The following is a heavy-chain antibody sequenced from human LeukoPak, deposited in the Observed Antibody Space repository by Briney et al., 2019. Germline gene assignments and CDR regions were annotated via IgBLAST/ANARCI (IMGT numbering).Heavy chain of an antibody. CDR3: ARDRGRYYMDV. D-gene: IGHD6-25*01. J-gene: IGHJ6*03. CDR1: GFTFSSYG. Sequence: GGSLRLSCAASGFTFSSYGMSWVRQAPGKGLEWVSAISGSGGSTYYADSVKGRFTISRDNSKNTLYLQMNSLRAGDTAVYYCARDRGRYYMDVWGKGTTVTISS. V-gene: IGHV3-23*01. CDR2: ISGSGGST.